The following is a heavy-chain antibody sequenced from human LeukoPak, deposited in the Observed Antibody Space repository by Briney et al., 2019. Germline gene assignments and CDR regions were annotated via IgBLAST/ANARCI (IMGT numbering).Heavy chain of an antibody. CDR3: ARDVRDGYNWKEYYYGMDV. V-gene: IGHV3-30-3*01. D-gene: IGHD5-24*01. CDR2: ISYDGSNK. Sequence: GGSLRLSCAASGFTFSSYAMHWVRQAPGKGLEWVAVISYDGSNKYYADSVKGRFTISRDNSKNTLYLQMNSLGAEDTAVYYCARDVRDGYNWKEYYYGMDVWGQGTTVTVSS. J-gene: IGHJ6*02. CDR1: GFTFSSYA.